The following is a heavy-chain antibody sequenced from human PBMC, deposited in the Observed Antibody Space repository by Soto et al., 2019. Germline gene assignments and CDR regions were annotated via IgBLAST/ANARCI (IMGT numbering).Heavy chain of an antibody. D-gene: IGHD2-21*01. CDR1: GGTFSSFA. V-gene: IGHV1-69*12. CDR3: ARDRVMRGNSYYYGMDV. CDR2: IVPMFAAP. J-gene: IGHJ6*02. Sequence: QVLLVQSGAEVKKPGSSVRVSCKTSGGTFSSFAISWVRLAPGQGLEWMGVIVPMFAAPTYAQKFQGRVSITAAESTRTAYMVLSRLSSDATAVYYCARDRVMRGNSYYYGMDVWGQGTTVTVSS.